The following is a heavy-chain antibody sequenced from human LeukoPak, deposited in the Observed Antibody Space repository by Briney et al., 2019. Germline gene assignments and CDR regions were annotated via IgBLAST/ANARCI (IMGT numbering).Heavy chain of an antibody. D-gene: IGHD6-6*01. V-gene: IGHV4-34*01. Sequence: PSETLSLTCAVYGGSFSGYYWSWIRQPPGKGLEWIGEINHSGSTNYNPSLKSRVTISVDTSKNQFPLKLSSVTAADTAVYYCARSIAARYNRFDPWGQGTLVTVSS. CDR1: GGSFSGYY. CDR3: ARSIAARYNRFDP. J-gene: IGHJ5*02. CDR2: INHSGST.